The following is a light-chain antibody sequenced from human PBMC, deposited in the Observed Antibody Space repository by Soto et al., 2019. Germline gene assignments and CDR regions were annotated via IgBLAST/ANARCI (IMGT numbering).Light chain of an antibody. V-gene: IGKV1-5*01. CDR3: QQYSAYPDT. J-gene: IGKJ2*01. CDR1: LSISHW. Sequence: DIQMTQSPSTLSALVGDTVTITCRASLSISHWLAWYQQRPGRAPKLLIYDASSLESGVPSRFSGSGSGTEFTLTISSLQPDDFATYYCQQYSAYPDTFGQGTKVDI. CDR2: DAS.